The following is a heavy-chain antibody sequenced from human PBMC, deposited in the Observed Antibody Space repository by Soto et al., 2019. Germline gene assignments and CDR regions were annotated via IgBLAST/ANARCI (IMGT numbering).Heavy chain of an antibody. CDR3: ARDGAAAGTNWFDP. J-gene: IGHJ5*02. Sequence: ASVKVSCKASGYTFINFFIQWVRRAPGQGLEWMGWINAGNGNTKYSQKFQGRVTITRDTSAGTAYMELSSLRSEDTAVYYCARDGAAAGTNWFDPWGPGTLVTVSS. V-gene: IGHV1-3*01. CDR2: INAGNGNT. CDR1: GYTFINFF. D-gene: IGHD6-13*01.